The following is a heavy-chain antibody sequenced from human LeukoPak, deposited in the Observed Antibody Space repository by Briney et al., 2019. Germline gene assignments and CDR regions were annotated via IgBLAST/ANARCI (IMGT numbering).Heavy chain of an antibody. CDR1: GGSISSYY. V-gene: IGHV4-59*01. J-gene: IGHJ4*02. Sequence: SETLSLTCTVSGGSISSYYWSWIRQPPGKGLEWIGYIYYSGSTNYNPSLKSRVTISVDTSKNQFSLKLSSVTAADMAVYYCARGYDSSAYYPFNYWGQGTLVTVSS. CDR2: IYYSGST. D-gene: IGHD3-22*01. CDR3: ARGYDSSAYYPFNY.